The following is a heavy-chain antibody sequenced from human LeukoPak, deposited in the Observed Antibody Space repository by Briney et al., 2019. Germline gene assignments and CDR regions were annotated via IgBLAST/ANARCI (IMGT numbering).Heavy chain of an antibody. CDR3: ARVQSGYNQRYFYYYMDV. CDR1: GDSVSSNSAA. D-gene: IGHD5-12*01. CDR2: TYYRSKWYN. V-gene: IGHV6-1*01. J-gene: IGHJ6*03. Sequence: SQTLSLTCAISGDSVSSNSAAWNWIRQSPSRGLEWLGRTYYRSKWYNDYAVSVKSRILINPDTSKNQFSLQLNSVTPEDTAVYYCARVQSGYNQRYFYYYMDVWGKGTTVTVSS.